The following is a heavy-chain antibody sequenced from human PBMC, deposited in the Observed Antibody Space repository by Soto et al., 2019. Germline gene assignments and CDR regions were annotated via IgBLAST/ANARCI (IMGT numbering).Heavy chain of an antibody. J-gene: IGHJ4*02. Sequence: EVQVVESGGGLVKPGGSLRLSCAASGFTFSNAWMSWVRQAPGKGLEWVGRIKSKTDGGTTDYAAPVKGRFTISRDDSKNTPYLQMNSLKTEDTAVYYCTTVTYSSDGLDYWGQGTLVTVSS. V-gene: IGHV3-15*01. D-gene: IGHD2-15*01. CDR2: IKSKTDGGTT. CDR1: GFTFSNAW. CDR3: TTVTYSSDGLDY.